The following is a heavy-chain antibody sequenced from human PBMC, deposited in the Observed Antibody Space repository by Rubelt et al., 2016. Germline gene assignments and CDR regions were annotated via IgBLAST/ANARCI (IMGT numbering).Heavy chain of an antibody. D-gene: IGHD6-13*01. J-gene: IGHJ6*02. CDR2: INPSGGST. Sequence: GIINPSGGSTTYAQKFQGRVTITADKSTSTAYMELSSLRSEDTAVYYCARAGYSSTTYYYYGMDVWGQGTTVTVSS. CDR3: ARAGYSSTTYYYYGMDV. V-gene: IGHV1-46*01.